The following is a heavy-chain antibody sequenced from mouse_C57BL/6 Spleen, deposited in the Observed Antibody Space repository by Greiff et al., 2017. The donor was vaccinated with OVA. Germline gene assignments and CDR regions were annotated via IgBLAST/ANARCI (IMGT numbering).Heavy chain of an antibody. CDR1: GFTFSEYY. Sequence: EVKLVESEGGLVQPGSSMKLSCTASGFTFSEYYMAWVRQVPEKGLEWVANINYDGSSTYYLDSLKSRFIISRDNAKNILYLQMSSLKSEDTATYYCARATSPRGYFDYWGQGTTLTVCS. J-gene: IGHJ2*01. V-gene: IGHV5-16*01. D-gene: IGHD5-5*01. CDR2: INYDGSST. CDR3: ARATSPRGYFDY.